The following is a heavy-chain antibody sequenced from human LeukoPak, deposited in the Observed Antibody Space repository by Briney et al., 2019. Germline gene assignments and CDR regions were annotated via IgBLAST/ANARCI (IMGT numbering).Heavy chain of an antibody. Sequence: PGGSLRLSCAASGFNFSHYGMHWVRQAPGKGLQWVATIWYDATNKYYEDSVNGRFTISRDNSKNTLYLQMNSLRAEDTALYYCARDIEVAGRKYFDSWGQGTLVTVSS. J-gene: IGHJ4*02. CDR1: GFNFSHYG. CDR3: ARDIEVAGRKYFDS. V-gene: IGHV3-33*01. D-gene: IGHD6-19*01. CDR2: IWYDATNK.